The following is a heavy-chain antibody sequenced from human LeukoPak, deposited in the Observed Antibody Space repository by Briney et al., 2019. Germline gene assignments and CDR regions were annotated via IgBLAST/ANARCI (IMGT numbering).Heavy chain of an antibody. V-gene: IGHV3-33*01. CDR3: ARGYCSGGSCYGGDY. CDR1: GFTFKSHG. Sequence: QPGRSLRLSCAVSGFTFKSHGMHWVRQAPGKGLDWVAIIWNDGSNKYYGDSVKGRFTISRDNAKNSLYLLMNSLRAEDTAIYYCARGYCSGGSCYGGDYWGQGTLVTVSS. CDR2: IWNDGSNK. D-gene: IGHD2-15*01. J-gene: IGHJ4*02.